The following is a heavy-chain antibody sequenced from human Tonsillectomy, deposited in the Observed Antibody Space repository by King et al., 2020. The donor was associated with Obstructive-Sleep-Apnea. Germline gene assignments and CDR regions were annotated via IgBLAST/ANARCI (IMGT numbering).Heavy chain of an antibody. CDR3: AGERCSSTSCPVPFDY. CDR1: GFTFSDYY. Sequence: VQLVESGGGLVKPGGSLRLSCAASGFTFSDYYMSWIRQAPGKGLEWVSSISSSSSYTNYADSVKGRFTISRDNAKNSLYLQMNSLRAEDTAVYYCAGERCSSTSCPVPFDYWGQGTLVTVSS. CDR2: ISSSSSYT. J-gene: IGHJ4*02. V-gene: IGHV3-11*06. D-gene: IGHD2-2*01.